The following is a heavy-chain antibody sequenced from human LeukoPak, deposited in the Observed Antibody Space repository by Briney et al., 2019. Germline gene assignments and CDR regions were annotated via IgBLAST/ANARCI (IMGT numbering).Heavy chain of an antibody. CDR2: INPNSGVT. CDR1: GYTFMAYY. J-gene: IGHJ4*02. CDR3: ARVLVEDIVSTMEWALDY. D-gene: IGHD5/OR15-5a*01. Sequence: GSSVKVSCKASGYTFMAYYIHWVRQAPGQGLEWMGWINPNSGVTTYAQNFQGRVTMTRDTAISTAYMELSGLRFDDTAVYYCARVLVEDIVSTMEWALDYWGQGTLVSVFS. V-gene: IGHV1-2*02.